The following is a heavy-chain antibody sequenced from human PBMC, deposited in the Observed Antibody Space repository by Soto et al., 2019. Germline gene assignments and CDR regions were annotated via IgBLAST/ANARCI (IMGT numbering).Heavy chain of an antibody. J-gene: IGHJ4*02. V-gene: IGHV3-21*04. D-gene: IGHD2-15*01. CDR3: ATDTGDIEVVPATT. CDR2: ISPSSTYI. Sequence: PGGSLRLSCAASGLNFEKCSMNWVRQPPGKGPEWLASISPSSTYIRYADSVKGRFTISRDNARNSLSLQMMNLRADDTAIYYCATDTGDIEVVPATTWGQGXLVTVSS. CDR1: GLNFEKCS.